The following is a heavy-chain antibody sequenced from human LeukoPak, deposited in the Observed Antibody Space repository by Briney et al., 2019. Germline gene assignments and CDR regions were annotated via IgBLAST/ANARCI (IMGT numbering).Heavy chain of an antibody. CDR3: ARATLAAYTRGWSLGASDL. D-gene: IGHD6-19*01. Sequence: PSETLSLTCAVSGYSISSGHYWGWFRQPPGKGLAWLASIYHDGNTYYNPSLRSRVTISLDTSNNQFSLQLTSVTAADTALYYCARATLAAYTRGWSLGASDLWRQATKVTVSP. CDR2: IYHDGNT. J-gene: IGHJ3*01. CDR1: GYSISSGHY. V-gene: IGHV4-38-2*01.